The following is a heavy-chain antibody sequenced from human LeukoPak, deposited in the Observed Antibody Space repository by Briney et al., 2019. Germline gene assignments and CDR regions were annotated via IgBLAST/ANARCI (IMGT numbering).Heavy chain of an antibody. CDR2: IRYDGSNK. V-gene: IGHV3-30*02. CDR1: GFTFSSYS. J-gene: IGHJ6*03. CDR3: AKSGQGGYSPMGYYYYMDV. Sequence: GGSLRLSCAASGFTFSSYSMNWFRQAPGKGLEWVAFIRYDGSNKYYADSVKGRFTISRDNSKNTLYLQMNSLRAEDTAVYYCAKSGQGGYSPMGYYYYMDVWGKGTTVTVSS. D-gene: IGHD5-18*01.